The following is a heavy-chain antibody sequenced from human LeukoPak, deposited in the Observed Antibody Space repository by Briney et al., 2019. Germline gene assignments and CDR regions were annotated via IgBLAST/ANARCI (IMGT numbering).Heavy chain of an antibody. CDR3: ARDRNGRGYSYGFGNWFDP. CDR2: ISAYNGNT. V-gene: IGHV1-18*01. J-gene: IGHJ5*02. CDR1: GYTFTSYG. D-gene: IGHD5-18*01. Sequence: ASVKVSCKASGYTFTSYGISWVRQAPGQGLEWMGWISAYNGNTNYAQKLQGRVTMTTDTSTSTAYMELRSLRSDDTAVYYCARDRNGRGYSYGFGNWFDPWGQGTLVTVSS.